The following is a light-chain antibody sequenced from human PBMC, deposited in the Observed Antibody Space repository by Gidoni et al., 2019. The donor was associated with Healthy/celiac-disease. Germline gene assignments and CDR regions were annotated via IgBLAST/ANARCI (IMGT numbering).Light chain of an antibody. CDR3: QQYDNLLLP. CDR2: DAS. CDR1: QDISNY. Sequence: DIQMTQSPSSLSASVGDRVTITCQASQDISNYLNWYQQKPGKAPKLLIYDASNLEKGVPSRFSGTGSGTDFTFTISSLQPEDIATYYCQQYDNLLLPFGGGTKVEIK. J-gene: IGKJ4*01. V-gene: IGKV1-33*01.